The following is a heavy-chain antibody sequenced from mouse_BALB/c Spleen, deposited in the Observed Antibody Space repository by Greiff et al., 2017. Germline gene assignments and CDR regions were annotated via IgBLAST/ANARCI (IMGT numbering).Heavy chain of an antibody. V-gene: IGHV1S56*01. CDR1: GYTFTSYY. CDR2: IYPGNVNT. Sequence: QVQLQQSGPELVKPGASVRISCKASGYTFTSYYIHWVKQRPGQGLEWIGWIYPGNVNTKYNEKFKGKATLTADKSSSTAYMQLSSLTSEDSAVYFCARRELGRYFDYWGQGTTLTVSS. D-gene: IGHD4-1*01. J-gene: IGHJ2*01. CDR3: ARRELGRYFDY.